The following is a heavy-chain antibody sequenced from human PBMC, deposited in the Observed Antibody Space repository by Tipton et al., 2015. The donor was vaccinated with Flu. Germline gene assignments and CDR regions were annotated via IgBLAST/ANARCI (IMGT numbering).Heavy chain of an antibody. D-gene: IGHD3-10*01. CDR2: IYYSGST. CDR3: ARHGPRGAFDI. Sequence: TLSLTCTVSGGSISSYYWSWIRQPPGKGLEWIGYIYYSGSTNYNPSLKSRVTISVDTSKNQFSLKLSSVTAADTAVYYCARHGPRGAFDIWGQGTMVTVSS. V-gene: IGHV4-59*08. J-gene: IGHJ3*02. CDR1: GGSISSYY.